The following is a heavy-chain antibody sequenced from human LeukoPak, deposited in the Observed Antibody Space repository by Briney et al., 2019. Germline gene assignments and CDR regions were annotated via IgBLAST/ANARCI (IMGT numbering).Heavy chain of an antibody. D-gene: IGHD3-22*01. CDR2: ITFIFGTR. Sequence: SVKVSCKASGDTFNSYAVSWVQQAPGQGLEWMGGITFIFGTRNYAQKFQGRVTITADESTSTAYMELSSLRSEDTAVYYCARYDVEDSSGYYFFDYWGQGTLVTVSS. V-gene: IGHV1-69*13. CDR1: GDTFNSYA. J-gene: IGHJ4*02. CDR3: ARYDVEDSSGYYFFDY.